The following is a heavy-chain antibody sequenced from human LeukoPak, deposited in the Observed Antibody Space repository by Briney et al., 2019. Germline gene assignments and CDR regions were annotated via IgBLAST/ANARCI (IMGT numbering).Heavy chain of an antibody. J-gene: IGHJ5*02. CDR1: GGSLNGHY. Sequence: SETLSLTCAVYGGSLNGHYWSWIRQPPGKGLEWIGEGSDSGGTKFNPSLKGRVTISADTSKNQFSLKLSSVTAADTAVYYCAKNGQSGFSFDPWGQGTLVTVSS. CDR2: GSDSGGT. V-gene: IGHV4-34*01. CDR3: AKNGQSGFSFDP. D-gene: IGHD2-8*01.